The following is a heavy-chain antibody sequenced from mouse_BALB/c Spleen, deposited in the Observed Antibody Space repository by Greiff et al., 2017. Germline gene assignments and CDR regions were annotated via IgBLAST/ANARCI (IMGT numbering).Heavy chain of an antibody. CDR2: ISYSGST. Sequence: EVKLVESGPGLVKPSQSLSLTCTVTGYSITSDYAWNWIRQFPGNKLEWMGYISYSGSTSYNPSLKSRISITRDTSKNQFFLQLNSVTTEDTATYYCARDGNFYWGQGTLVTVSA. CDR1: GYSITSDYA. J-gene: IGHJ3*01. D-gene: IGHD2-1*01. V-gene: IGHV3-2*02. CDR3: ARDGNFY.